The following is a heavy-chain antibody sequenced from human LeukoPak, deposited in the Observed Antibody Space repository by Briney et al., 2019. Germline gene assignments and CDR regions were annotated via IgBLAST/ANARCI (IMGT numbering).Heavy chain of an antibody. D-gene: IGHD3-22*01. Sequence: GSLRLSCAASGFTFSSYWMSWVRQAPGKGLEWVANIKQDGSEKYYVDSVKGRFTISRDNAKNSLYLQMNSLRAEDTAVYYCARAADDSSGYYYNYWGQGTLVTVSS. CDR3: ARAADDSSGYYYNY. J-gene: IGHJ4*02. CDR2: IKQDGSEK. V-gene: IGHV3-7*01. CDR1: GFTFSSYW.